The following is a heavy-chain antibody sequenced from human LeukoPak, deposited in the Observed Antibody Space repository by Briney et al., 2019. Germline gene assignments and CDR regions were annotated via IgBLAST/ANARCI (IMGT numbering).Heavy chain of an antibody. CDR2: INHSGST. CDR1: GGSISSYY. D-gene: IGHD6-13*01. V-gene: IGHV4-34*01. Sequence: SETLSLTCTVSGGSISSYYWSWIRQPPGKGLEWIGEINHSGSTNYNPSLKSRVTISVDTSKNQFSLKLSSVTAADTAVYYCASRLAAADHDAFDIWGQGTMVTVSS. CDR3: ASRLAAADHDAFDI. J-gene: IGHJ3*02.